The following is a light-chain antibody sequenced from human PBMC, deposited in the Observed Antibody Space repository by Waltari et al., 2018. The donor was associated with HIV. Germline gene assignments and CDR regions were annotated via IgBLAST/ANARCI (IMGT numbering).Light chain of an antibody. Sequence: YDLTQAPSLSVSPGQAAKILCSGFNLSNNYVSWYQQKPGQSPLLLIFQDRKRPSGIPERFSGSSSGNTATLAISGTQSVDEADYFCQAWGNNTVVFGGGTKLTVL. J-gene: IGLJ2*01. CDR3: QAWGNNTVV. CDR1: NLSNNY. V-gene: IGLV3-1*01. CDR2: QDR.